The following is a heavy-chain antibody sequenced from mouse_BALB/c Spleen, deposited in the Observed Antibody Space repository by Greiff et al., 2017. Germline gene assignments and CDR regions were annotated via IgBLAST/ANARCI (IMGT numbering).Heavy chain of an antibody. CDR2: INPYNGDT. CDR3: GRVDDYDGVAWFAY. D-gene: IGHD2-4*01. CDR1: GYSFTGYF. J-gene: IGHJ3*01. V-gene: IGHV1-37*01. Sequence: VQLKESGPELVKPGASVKISCKASGYSFTGYFMNWVKQSHGKSLEWIGRINPYNGDTFYNQKFKGKATLTVDKSSSTAHMELLSLTSEDSAVYYCGRVDDYDGVAWFAYWGQGTLVTVSA.